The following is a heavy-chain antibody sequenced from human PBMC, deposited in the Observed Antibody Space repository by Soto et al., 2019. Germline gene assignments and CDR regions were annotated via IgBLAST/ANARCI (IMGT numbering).Heavy chain of an antibody. CDR1: GGSFSGYY. Sequence: PSETLSLTCAVYGGSFSGYYWSWIRQPPGKGLEWIGEINHSGSTNYNPSLKSRVTISVDTSKNQFSLKLSSVTAADTAVYYCARARYLHPARVRGGYYYGMDVRGQGTTVSVSS. D-gene: IGHD3-10*01. CDR2: INHSGST. V-gene: IGHV4-34*01. J-gene: IGHJ6*02. CDR3: ARARYLHPARVRGGYYYGMDV.